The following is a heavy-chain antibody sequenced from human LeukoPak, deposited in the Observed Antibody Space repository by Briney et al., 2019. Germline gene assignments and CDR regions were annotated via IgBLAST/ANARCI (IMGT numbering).Heavy chain of an antibody. V-gene: IGHV3-48*01. CDR2: ISSSSSTI. CDR1: GFTFSSYS. Sequence: GGSLRLSCAASGFTFSSYSMNWVHQAPGKGLEWVSYISSSSSTIYYADSVKGRFTISRDNAKNSLYLQMNSLRAEDTAVYYCARVHFLEWSLRGYMDVWGKGTTVTVSS. D-gene: IGHD3-3*01. J-gene: IGHJ6*03. CDR3: ARVHFLEWSLRGYMDV.